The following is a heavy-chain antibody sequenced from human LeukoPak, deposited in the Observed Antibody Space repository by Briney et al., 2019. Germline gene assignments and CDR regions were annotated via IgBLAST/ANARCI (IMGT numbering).Heavy chain of an antibody. CDR2: INCDCGST. V-gene: IGHV3-20*04. CDR3: ARAANMVRGVIYFDY. J-gene: IGHJ4*02. CDR1: GFTFDDYG. D-gene: IGHD3-10*01. Sequence: GGSLTLSCAASGFTFDDYGMSWVRQAPGKGLEWVSGINCDCGSTGYGDSVKGRFTIYRDNAKKSLYLQMNSLRAEDTALYYCARAANMVRGVIYFDYWGQGTLVTVSS.